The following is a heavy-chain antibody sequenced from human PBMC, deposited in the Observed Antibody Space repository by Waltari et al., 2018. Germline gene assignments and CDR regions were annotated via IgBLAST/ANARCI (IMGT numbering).Heavy chain of an antibody. V-gene: IGHV3-30*02. CDR1: GFTFSSYG. Sequence: VQLVESGGGVVQPGGSLSLSCAASGFTFSSYGMHWLRQAPGKGLAWVAFIRYDGSNKYYADSVKGRFTISRDNSKNTLYLQMNSLRAEDTAVYYCAKEWGYDEFDYWGQGTLVTVSS. J-gene: IGHJ4*02. CDR2: IRYDGSNK. D-gene: IGHD5-12*01. CDR3: AKEWGYDEFDY.